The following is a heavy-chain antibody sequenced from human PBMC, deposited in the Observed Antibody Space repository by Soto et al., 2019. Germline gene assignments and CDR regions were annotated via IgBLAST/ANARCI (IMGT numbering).Heavy chain of an antibody. Sequence: EVQLVESGGGLVQPGGSLRLSCAASGFTFSSYSMNWVRQAPGKGLEWVSYISSSSSTIYYADSVKGRFTISRDNAKNSLYLQMNSLRDEDTAVYYCARVNYYYDSSGYYVEGDSIDYWGQGTLVTVSS. V-gene: IGHV3-48*02. CDR1: GFTFSSYS. D-gene: IGHD3-22*01. J-gene: IGHJ4*02. CDR3: ARVNYYYDSSGYYVEGDSIDY. CDR2: ISSSSSTI.